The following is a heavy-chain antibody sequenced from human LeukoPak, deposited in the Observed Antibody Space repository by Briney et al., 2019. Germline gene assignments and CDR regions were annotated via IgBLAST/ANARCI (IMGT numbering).Heavy chain of an antibody. D-gene: IGHD2-15*01. J-gene: IGHJ3*02. CDR3: ASVIVVVVAGQDDAFDI. Sequence: GGSLRLSCAASGFTFSSYGMHWVRQAPGKGLEWVAFIRYDGSNKYYADSVKGRFTISRDNAKNSLYLQMNSLRAEDTAVYYCASVIVVVVAGQDDAFDIWGQGTMVTVSS. V-gene: IGHV3-30*02. CDR2: IRYDGSNK. CDR1: GFTFSSYG.